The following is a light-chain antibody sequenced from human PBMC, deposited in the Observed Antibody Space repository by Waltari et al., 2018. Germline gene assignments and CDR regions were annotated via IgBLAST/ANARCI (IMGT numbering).Light chain of an antibody. CDR1: QSLLYSNGNNY. CDR3: MQALQAPYT. V-gene: IGKV2-28*01. J-gene: IGKJ2*01. Sequence: EIVVTQSPLSLPVTPGEPASISCRSSQSLLYSNGNNYLDWYLQKPGQSPQLLIYETSNRASGVPDRFSGSGSGTDFTLKISRVETVDVGIYYCMQALQAPYTFSQGTKLEIK. CDR2: ETS.